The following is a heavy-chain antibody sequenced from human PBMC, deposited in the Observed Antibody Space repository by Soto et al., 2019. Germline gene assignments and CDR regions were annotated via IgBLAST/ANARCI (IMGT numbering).Heavy chain of an antibody. D-gene: IGHD1-26*01. CDR1: GDSVNSGGHY. CDR3: ARDGGYGPIGYAFDI. V-gene: IGHV4-31*03. J-gene: IGHJ3*02. CDR2: THASGVT. Sequence: QVQLQESGPGLVKPSQTLSLTCSVSGDSVNSGGHYWNWIRQHPGKGLEWVGYTHASGVTSYNPSLKSRLDLSVDMSKNEVSLKLTSVTAADTAVYFCARDGGYGPIGYAFDIWGQGTMVTVSS.